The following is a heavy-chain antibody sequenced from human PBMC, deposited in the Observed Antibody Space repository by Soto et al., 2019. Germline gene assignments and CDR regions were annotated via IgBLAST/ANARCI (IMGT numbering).Heavy chain of an antibody. V-gene: IGHV4-39*07. J-gene: IGHJ4*02. CDR2: IYYSGTT. D-gene: IGHD1-1*01. CDR3: ARTLPNRQLFDS. CDR1: GDSITSNSYF. Sequence: PSETLSLTCTVSGDSITSNSYFWAWIRQPPGKGLEWIGSIYYSGTTYHNPSLKSRLTISVDRSNNQFSLRLTSVTAADTAVYYCARTLPNRQLFDSWSQGTLVTVS.